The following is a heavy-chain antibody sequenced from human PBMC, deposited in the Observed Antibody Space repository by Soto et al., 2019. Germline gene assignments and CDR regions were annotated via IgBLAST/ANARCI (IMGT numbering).Heavy chain of an antibody. J-gene: IGHJ4*02. CDR1: GFTFSNYG. D-gene: IGHD1-1*01. CDR2: IWYDGSNK. V-gene: IGHV3-33*01. Sequence: QVQLVESGGGVVQPGRSLRLSCAASGFTFSNYGMHWVRQAPGKGLEWVALIWYDGSNKNYADSVKGRFTISRDNSKNTVYLLMNSLRAEDTAIYYCAREKIGTKAGDYWGQGTLVTVSS. CDR3: AREKIGTKAGDY.